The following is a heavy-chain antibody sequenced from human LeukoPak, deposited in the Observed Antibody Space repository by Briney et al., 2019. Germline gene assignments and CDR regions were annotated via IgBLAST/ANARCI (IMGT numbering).Heavy chain of an antibody. D-gene: IGHD3-9*01. V-gene: IGHV1-2*06. CDR2: IDPNSGGT. CDR1: GYTFTDYA. CDR3: TRDLTASGPIGI. Sequence: GASVKVSCKAPGYTFTDYAIHWVRQAPGQGLEWMGRIDPNSGGTHYPQKFQGRVTVTRDTSVTTSYMDLSRLTSDDTAIYFCTRDLTASGPIGIWGQGTLVTVSA. J-gene: IGHJ4*02.